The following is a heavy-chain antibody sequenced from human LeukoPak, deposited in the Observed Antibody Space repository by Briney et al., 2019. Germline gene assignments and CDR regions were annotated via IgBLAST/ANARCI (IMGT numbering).Heavy chain of an antibody. D-gene: IGHD3-22*01. CDR2: ITSTSAHI. J-gene: IGHJ3*02. CDR3: TRDEYYDVSVYSDDAFDI. V-gene: IGHV3-21*01. Sequence: GGTLRLSCAASGVAFSSYSMNWVRQAPGKGLEWVSSITSTSAHIYYADSVRGRFTISRDNAKNSHYLQMNSLRVEDTAVYYCTRDEYYDVSVYSDDAFDIWGQGTMVTVSS. CDR1: GVAFSSYS.